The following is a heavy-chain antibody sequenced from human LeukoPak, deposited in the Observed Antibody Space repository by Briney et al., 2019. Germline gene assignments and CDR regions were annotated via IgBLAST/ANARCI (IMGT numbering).Heavy chain of an antibody. CDR3: VRSKSGTYGWFDP. J-gene: IGHJ5*02. V-gene: IGHV4-61*08. CDR2: IYYTGSA. CDR1: GGSISSGGYY. D-gene: IGHD4-17*01. Sequence: SQTLSLTCTVSGGSISSGGYYWSWIRQHPGKGLEWIGYIYYTGSANYSPSLKSRVTISIDTSKTQFSLKVSSVTAADTAIYYCVRSKSGTYGWFDPWGQGTLVTVFS.